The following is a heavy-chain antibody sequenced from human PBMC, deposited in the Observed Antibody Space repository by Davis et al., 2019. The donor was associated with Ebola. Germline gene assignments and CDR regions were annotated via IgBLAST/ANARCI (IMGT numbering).Heavy chain of an antibody. V-gene: IGHV1-46*01. Sequence: AASVKVSCKASGYTFTSYYMHWVRQAPGQELEWMGIINPSGGSTSYAQKFQGRVTMTRDTSTSTVYMELSSLRSEDTAVYYCARDSPLYYYGSGSYLDYWGQGTLVTVSS. D-gene: IGHD3-10*01. CDR3: ARDSPLYYYGSGSYLDY. J-gene: IGHJ4*02. CDR2: INPSGGST. CDR1: GYTFTSYY.